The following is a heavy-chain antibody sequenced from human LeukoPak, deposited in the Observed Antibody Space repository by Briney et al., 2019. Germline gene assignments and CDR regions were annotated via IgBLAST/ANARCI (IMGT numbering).Heavy chain of an antibody. CDR2: IIPIFGTA. D-gene: IGHD5-18*01. CDR3: ARQMDTAMVTAIDY. J-gene: IGHJ4*02. CDR1: GGTFSSYA. V-gene: IGHV1-69*13. Sequence: ASVKVSCKASGGTFSSYAISWVRQAPGQGLEWMGGIIPIFGTANYAQKFQGRVTITADESTSTAYMELSSLRSEDTAVYYCARQMDTAMVTAIDYWGKGTLVTVSS.